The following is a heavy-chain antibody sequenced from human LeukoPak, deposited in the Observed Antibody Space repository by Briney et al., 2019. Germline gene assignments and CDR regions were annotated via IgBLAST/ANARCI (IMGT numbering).Heavy chain of an antibody. J-gene: IGHJ4*02. CDR3: ARDRAVTMIVLGLDS. Sequence: GGSLRLSCAASGFNFSAYSFHWVRRAPGKGLEWVAVISHDGSKKHYADSVKGRFTISRDNSRNTLNLQMNSLRADDTAVYYCARDRAVTMIVLGLDSWGQGTLVTVSS. CDR1: GFNFSAYS. D-gene: IGHD3-22*01. CDR2: ISHDGSKK. V-gene: IGHV3-30-3*01.